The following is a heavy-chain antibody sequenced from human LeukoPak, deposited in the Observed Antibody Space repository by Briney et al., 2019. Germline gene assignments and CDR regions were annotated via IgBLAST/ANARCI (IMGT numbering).Heavy chain of an antibody. CDR2: IRYDGSNK. CDR1: GFTFSSYG. Sequence: GGSLTLSCAASGFTFSSYGMHWVRQAPGKGLEWVAFIRYDGSNKYYVDSVKGRFTISRENAKNSLYLQMNRLRAEDTAVYYCASVTTVVEDYYYMDVWGKGTTVTISS. D-gene: IGHD4-23*01. J-gene: IGHJ6*03. CDR3: ASVTTVVEDYYYMDV. V-gene: IGHV3-30*02.